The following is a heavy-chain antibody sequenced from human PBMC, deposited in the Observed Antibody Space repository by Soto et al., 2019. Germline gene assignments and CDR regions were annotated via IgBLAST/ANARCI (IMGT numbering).Heavy chain of an antibody. V-gene: IGHV3-74*01. J-gene: IGHJ2*01. Sequence: EVQLVESGGGLVQPGGSLRLSCAASGFTFSSYWMHWVRQAPGKGLVWVSRINSDGSNTNYADSVKGRFTISRDNAKNTLYRQMNSLRAEDTAVYFCARGGSLNGYFDLWGRGTLVTVSS. D-gene: IGHD1-26*01. CDR3: ARGGSLNGYFDL. CDR1: GFTFSSYW. CDR2: INSDGSNT.